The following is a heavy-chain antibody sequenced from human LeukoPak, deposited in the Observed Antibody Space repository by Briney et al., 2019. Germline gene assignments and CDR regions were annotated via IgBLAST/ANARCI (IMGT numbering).Heavy chain of an antibody. Sequence: PGRSLGLSCAASGFTFSSYSMNWVRQAPGKGLEWVSSISSSSSYIYYADSVKGRFTISRDNAKNSLYLQMNSLRAEDTAVYYCARDRQTATNDYWGQGTLVTVSS. V-gene: IGHV3-21*01. CDR3: ARDRQTATNDY. CDR1: GFTFSSYS. CDR2: ISSSSSYI. D-gene: IGHD5-12*01. J-gene: IGHJ4*02.